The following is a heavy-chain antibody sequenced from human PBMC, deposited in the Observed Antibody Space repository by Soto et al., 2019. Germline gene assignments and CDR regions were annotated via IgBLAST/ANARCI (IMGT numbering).Heavy chain of an antibody. Sequence: GESLKISCKASGYTYTNYWLGWVRQMPGKGLEWMGILYPGDSDTRYSPSFEGQVTISADKSITTAYLQWSSLRASDTAMYYCARLHSGTARPDYWGQGTQVTVPS. J-gene: IGHJ4*02. CDR1: GYTYTNYW. CDR2: LYPGDSDT. V-gene: IGHV5-51*01. D-gene: IGHD6-19*01. CDR3: ARLHSGTARPDY.